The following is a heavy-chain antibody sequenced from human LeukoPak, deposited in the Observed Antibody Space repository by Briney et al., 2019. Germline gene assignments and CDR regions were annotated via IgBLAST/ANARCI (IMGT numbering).Heavy chain of an antibody. CDR1: GYTFTGYY. V-gene: IGHV1-2*02. CDR2: INPNSGGT. J-gene: IGHJ3*02. D-gene: IGHD1-20*01. CDR3: ASIRNWHEGLGAFDI. Sequence: ASVKVACKASGYTFTGYYMHWVRQAPGQGLEWMGWINPNSGGTNYAQKFQGRVTMTRDTSISTAYMELSRLRSDDTAVYYCASIRNWHEGLGAFDIWGQGTMVTVSS.